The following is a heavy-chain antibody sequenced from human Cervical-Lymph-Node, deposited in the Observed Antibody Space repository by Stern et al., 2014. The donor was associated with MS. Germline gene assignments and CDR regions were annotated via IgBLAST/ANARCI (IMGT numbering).Heavy chain of an antibody. CDR2: SIPVFGTA. CDR3: ARDSDLGNGGYGMDV. D-gene: IGHD5-12*01. V-gene: IGHV1-69*01. Sequence: VQLVESGAEVKKPGSSVKVSCKASGGTFSDYGISWVRQAPRQGLEWMGGSIPVFGTANYAQKFQGRVTLIADESTSTAYMELSSLRSEDTAVYYCARDSDLGNGGYGMDVWGQGTTITVSS. CDR1: GGTFSDYG. J-gene: IGHJ6*02.